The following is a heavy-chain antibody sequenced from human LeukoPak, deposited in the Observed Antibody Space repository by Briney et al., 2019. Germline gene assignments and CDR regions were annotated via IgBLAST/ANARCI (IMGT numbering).Heavy chain of an antibody. D-gene: IGHD2-15*01. CDR2: INPNSGGT. CDR3: ARVTQVYCSGGSCYSTGYNWFDP. CDR1: GYTFTGYY. J-gene: IGHJ5*02. Sequence: GASVKVSCKASGYTFTGYYMHWVRQAPGQALEWMGWINPNSGGTNYAQKFQGRVTMTRDTSISTAYMELSRLRSDDTAVYYCARVTQVYCSGGSCYSTGYNWFDPWGQGTLVTVSS. V-gene: IGHV1-2*02.